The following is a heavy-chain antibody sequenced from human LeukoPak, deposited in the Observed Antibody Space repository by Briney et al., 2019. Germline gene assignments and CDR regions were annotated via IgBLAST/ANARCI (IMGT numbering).Heavy chain of an antibody. V-gene: IGHV3-30*02. D-gene: IGHD6-13*01. CDR1: GFTFSYYG. J-gene: IGHJ6*03. CDR2: IRYDGSQT. Sequence: GGSLRLSCAASGFTFSYYGMHWVRQAPVRGLEWVTFIRYDGSQTYYADSLKGRFTISRDNSKNTVYLQMNTLSPEDTAMYYCAKIEGSWYYYYYYMDVWGKGTTVTISS. CDR3: AKIEGSWYYYYYYMDV.